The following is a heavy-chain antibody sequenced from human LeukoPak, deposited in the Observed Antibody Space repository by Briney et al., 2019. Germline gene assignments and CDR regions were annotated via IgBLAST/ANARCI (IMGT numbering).Heavy chain of an antibody. Sequence: GGSLRLSCVASGFTYSSYWMSWVRQAPGKGLEWVANIKQDGSEKNYVDSVKGRFTISRDNAKNSMYLQMNSLRAEDTAVYYCTRDYRGTFDYWGQGTLVTVSS. CDR1: GFTYSSYW. J-gene: IGHJ4*02. CDR3: TRDYRGTFDY. CDR2: IKQDGSEK. D-gene: IGHD1-26*01. V-gene: IGHV3-7*03.